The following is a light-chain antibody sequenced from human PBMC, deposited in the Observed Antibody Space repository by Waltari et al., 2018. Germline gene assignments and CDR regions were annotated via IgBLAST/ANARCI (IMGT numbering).Light chain of an antibody. CDR2: HTS. CDR3: QQYNRWPPGT. V-gene: IGKV3-15*01. CDR1: QTIGLS. Sequence: TVITQSPATLSVSPGERATISCRTSQTIGLSLAWYQQRPGQAPRLLIYHTSTRATGVPARFSGSGSESEFTLTINTLQSEDVAVYYCQQYNRWPPGTFGQGTRVEI. J-gene: IGKJ1*01.